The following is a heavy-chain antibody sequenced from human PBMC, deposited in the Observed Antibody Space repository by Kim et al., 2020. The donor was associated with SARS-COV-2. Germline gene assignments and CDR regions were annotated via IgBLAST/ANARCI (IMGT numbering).Heavy chain of an antibody. CDR3: ARVLVDYYYGMDV. D-gene: IGHD1-26*01. J-gene: IGHJ6*02. CDR2: ISYDGSNK. V-gene: IGHV3-30*04. CDR1: GFTFSSYA. Sequence: GGSLRLSCAASGFTFSSYAMHWVRQAPGKGLEWVAVISYDGSNKYYADSVKGRFTISRDNSKNTLYLQMNSLRAEDTAVYYCARVLVDYYYGMDVRGQGTTVTVSS.